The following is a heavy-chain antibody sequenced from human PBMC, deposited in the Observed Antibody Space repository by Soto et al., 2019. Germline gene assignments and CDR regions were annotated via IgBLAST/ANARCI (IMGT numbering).Heavy chain of an antibody. CDR2: INPIGGVA. D-gene: IGHD6-13*01. CDR1: GYTFTSYH. CDR3: ARDLYTSSWFSDYYYYGMDV. Sequence: ASVKVSCKTSGYTFTSYHMHWVRQAPGQGLEWMGIINPIGGVATYSQKFQGRVTMTRDTSTSTVFMDLSSLRSDDTAVYYCARDLYTSSWFSDYYYYGMDVWGQGTTVTVSS. J-gene: IGHJ6*02. V-gene: IGHV1-46*01.